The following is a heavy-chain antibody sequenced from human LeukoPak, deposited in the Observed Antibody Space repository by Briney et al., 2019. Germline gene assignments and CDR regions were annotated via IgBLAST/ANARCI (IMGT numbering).Heavy chain of an antibody. J-gene: IGHJ3*02. Sequence: GGSLRLSCAASGFTFSSYWMSWVRQAPGKGLEWAANIKEDGTNKYYVGSVRGRFTISRDNAKNSLYLQMNSLRADDTAMYYCAREARGTRAAFDIWGQGTMVTVFS. V-gene: IGHV3-7*01. CDR2: IKEDGTNK. CDR1: GFTFSSYW. CDR3: AREARGTRAAFDI. D-gene: IGHD2-8*01.